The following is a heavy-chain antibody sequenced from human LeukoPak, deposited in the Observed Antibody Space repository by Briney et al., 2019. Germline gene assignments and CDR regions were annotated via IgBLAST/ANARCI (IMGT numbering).Heavy chain of an antibody. CDR2: IYPGDSDT. Sequence: GESLKISCKGSGYIFTSYWIAWVRQMPGKGLEWMGIIYPGDSDTRYSPSFQGQVTISADKSISTAYLQWSSLKASDTAMYYCARREVDCSSTSCYMDNWFDPWGQGTLVTVSS. J-gene: IGHJ5*02. V-gene: IGHV5-51*01. CDR3: ARREVDCSSTSCYMDNWFDP. D-gene: IGHD2-2*02. CDR1: GYIFTSYW.